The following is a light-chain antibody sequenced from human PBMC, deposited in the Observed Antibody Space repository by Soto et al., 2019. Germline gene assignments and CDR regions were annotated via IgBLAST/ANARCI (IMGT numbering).Light chain of an antibody. V-gene: IGLV2-23*01. CDR1: SGDVGSYNL. CDR3: CSYARSSTYV. Sequence: QSALTQPASVSGSPGQSITISCTGTSGDVGSYNLVSWYQHHPGKAPKLMIYEGSKRPSGVSNRFSGSKSGSTASLIISGLQAEDEADYYCCSYARSSTYVFGTGTKLTVL. CDR2: EGS. J-gene: IGLJ1*01.